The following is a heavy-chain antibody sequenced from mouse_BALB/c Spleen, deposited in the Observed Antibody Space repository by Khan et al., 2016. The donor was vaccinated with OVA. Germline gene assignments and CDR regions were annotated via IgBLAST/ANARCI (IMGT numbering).Heavy chain of an antibody. J-gene: IGHJ2*01. CDR3: ARYGYYVYFDY. CDR2: IDPYDSET. CDR1: GYTFTSYW. V-gene: IGHV1-74*01. D-gene: IGHD2-3*01. Sequence: QVQLKQSGAELVRPGASVKLSCKASGYTFTSYWMNWVKQRPEQGLEWIGRIDPYDSETNYNQKFKDKAILTGDKSSSTAYMQLSSLTTEDSSVYYCARYGYYVYFDYWGQGTTLTVSS.